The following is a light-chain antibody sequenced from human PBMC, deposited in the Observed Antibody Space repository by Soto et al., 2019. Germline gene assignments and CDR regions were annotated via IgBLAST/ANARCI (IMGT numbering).Light chain of an antibody. CDR3: QQYVTSPPGT. CDR1: QSVSSSY. Sequence: IVLTQSPGTLSLSPGERSTLSCRASQSVSSSYLAWYQQKPGQAPRLLIYGASSRATGIPDRFSGSGSGTDFTLTISRLEPGDFAVYYCQQYVTSPPGTFGQWTKVDIK. V-gene: IGKV3-20*01. J-gene: IGKJ1*01. CDR2: GAS.